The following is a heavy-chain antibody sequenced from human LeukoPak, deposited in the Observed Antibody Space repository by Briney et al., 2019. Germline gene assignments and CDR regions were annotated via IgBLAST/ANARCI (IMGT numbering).Heavy chain of an antibody. J-gene: IGHJ4*02. CDR3: ARDTGSSTSCSY. V-gene: IGHV3-30-3*01. Sequence: GGSLILSCAASGFTFSSYAMHWVRQAPGKGLEWVAVISYDGSNKYYADSVKGRFTISRDNSKNTLYLQMNSLRAEDTAVYYCARDTGSSTSCSYWGQGTLVTVSS. D-gene: IGHD2-2*01. CDR1: GFTFSSYA. CDR2: ISYDGSNK.